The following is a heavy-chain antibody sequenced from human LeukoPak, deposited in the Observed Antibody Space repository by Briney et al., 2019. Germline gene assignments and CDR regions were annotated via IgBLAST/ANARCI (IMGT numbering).Heavy chain of an antibody. CDR2: INHSGSA. Sequence: SETLSLTCAVYGGSFSGYYWSWIRQPPGKGLGWIGEINHSGSANYNPSLKSRVTISVDTSKNQFSLKLSSVTAADTAVYYCARASYYDFWSGYYTSRAFDIWGQGTMVTVSS. V-gene: IGHV4-34*01. J-gene: IGHJ3*02. D-gene: IGHD3-3*01. CDR1: GGSFSGYY. CDR3: ARASYYDFWSGYYTSRAFDI.